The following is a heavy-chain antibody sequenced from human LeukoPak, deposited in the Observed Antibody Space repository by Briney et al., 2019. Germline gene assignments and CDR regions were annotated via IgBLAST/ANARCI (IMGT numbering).Heavy chain of an antibody. CDR3: ARGRTSA. J-gene: IGHJ5*02. D-gene: IGHD3-10*01. CDR2: INSGGSGT. Sequence: GGSLRLSCAASGFPLSSYWMHWVRQTAGKGLVWVSRINSGGSGTSYADSVEGRFTISRDNAKNSLYLQMNSLRAEDTAVYYCARGRTSAWGQGTLVTVSS. CDR1: GFPLSSYW. V-gene: IGHV3-74*01.